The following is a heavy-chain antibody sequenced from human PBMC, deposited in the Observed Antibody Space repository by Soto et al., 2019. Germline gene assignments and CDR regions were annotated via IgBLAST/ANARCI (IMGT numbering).Heavy chain of an antibody. CDR1: GFTFSSYG. J-gene: IGHJ4*02. D-gene: IGHD6-13*01. Sequence: GGSLRLSCAASGFTFSSYGMHWVRQAPGKGLEWVAVIWYDGSNKYYADSVKGRFTISRDNSKNTLYLQMNSLRAEDTAVYYCASDPKRYSSSWYFDYWGQGPLVTVSS. V-gene: IGHV3-33*08. CDR3: ASDPKRYSSSWYFDY. CDR2: IWYDGSNK.